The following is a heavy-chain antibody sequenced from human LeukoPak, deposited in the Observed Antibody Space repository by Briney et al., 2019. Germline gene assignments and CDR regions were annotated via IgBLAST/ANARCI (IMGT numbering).Heavy chain of an antibody. Sequence: SVKVSCKASGGTFSSYAISWVRQAPGQGLEWMGRIIPILGIANYAQKFQGRVTITADKSTSTAYMELSSLRSEDTAVYYCASANQDSSSWYYFDYWGQGTLVTVSS. V-gene: IGHV1-69*04. CDR1: GGTFSSYA. J-gene: IGHJ4*02. D-gene: IGHD6-13*01. CDR2: IIPILGIA. CDR3: ASANQDSSSWYYFDY.